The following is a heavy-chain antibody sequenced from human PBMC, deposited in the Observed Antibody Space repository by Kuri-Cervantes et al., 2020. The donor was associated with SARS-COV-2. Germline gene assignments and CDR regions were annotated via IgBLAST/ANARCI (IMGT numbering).Heavy chain of an antibody. V-gene: IGHV3-30*03. J-gene: IGHJ4*02. D-gene: IGHD6-19*01. Sequence: GESLKISCAASGFTFSDYYMSWVRQAPGKGLEWVAVISYDGSNKYYADSVKGRFTISRDNSKNTLYLQMNSLRAEDTAVYYCARGAAVAGTELDYWGQGTLVTVSS. CDR2: ISYDGSNK. CDR3: ARGAAVAGTELDY. CDR1: GFTFSDYY.